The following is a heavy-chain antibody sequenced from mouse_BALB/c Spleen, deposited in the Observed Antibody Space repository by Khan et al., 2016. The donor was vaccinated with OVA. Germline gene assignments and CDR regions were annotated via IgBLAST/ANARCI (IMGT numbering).Heavy chain of an antibody. J-gene: IGHJ4*01. D-gene: IGHD2-5*01. Sequence: QIQLVQSGPELKKPGETVRISCKASGYTFTTAGIQWVQKMPGKGLKWIGWINTHSGVPKYAEDFKGRFAFSLEISVSTAYLQITNLKNEDTATYCCARGGAGYYRNAEGAMEYWGPGTSVTVSS. V-gene: IGHV9-4*02. CDR2: INTHSGVP. CDR1: GYTFTTAG. CDR3: ARGGAGYYRNAEGAMEY.